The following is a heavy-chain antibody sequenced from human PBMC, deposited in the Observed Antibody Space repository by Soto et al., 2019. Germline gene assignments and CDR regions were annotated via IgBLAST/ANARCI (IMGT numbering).Heavy chain of an antibody. CDR3: AKALVGNFNNWHFDH. Sequence: DVQLLESGGGLVQPGESLRLSCAASGFISGAFAMNWVRLRPGKGLEWVSTISAGDVPFYTDSVKGRFTISRDTSRDTVFLHMNGLRADDTALYYCAKALVGNFNNWHFDHWGRGTLVTVSS. CDR1: GFISGAFA. D-gene: IGHD1-1*01. J-gene: IGHJ4*01. V-gene: IGHV3-23*01. CDR2: ISAGDVP.